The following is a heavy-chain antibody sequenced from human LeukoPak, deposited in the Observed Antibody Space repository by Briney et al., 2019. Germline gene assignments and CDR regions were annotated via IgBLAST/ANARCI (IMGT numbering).Heavy chain of an antibody. V-gene: IGHV1-2*02. D-gene: IGHD2-2*01. CDR2: INPNSGGT. CDR3: ARSHIVVPAPLPSWFDP. Sequence: ASVKVSCKASGYTFTGYYMHWVRQAPGQGLEWMGWINPNSGGTNYAQKFQGRVTMTRDTSISTAYMELSRLRSDDTAVYYCARSHIVVPAPLPSWFDPWGQGTLVTVSS. J-gene: IGHJ5*02. CDR1: GYTFTGYY.